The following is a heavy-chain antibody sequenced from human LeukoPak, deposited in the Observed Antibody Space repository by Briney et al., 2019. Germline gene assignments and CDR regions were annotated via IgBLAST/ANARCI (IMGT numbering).Heavy chain of an antibody. Sequence: GGSLRLSCSASGFTFSSYGLHWVRQAPGKGLQYVSGISSNGGSTDYADSVKGRFTISRDNSKNTLYLQMNSLRAEDTAVYYCARDGITIFGVVIKGPFDYWGQGTLVTVSS. CDR3: ARDGITIFGVVIKGPFDY. CDR2: ISSNGGST. CDR1: GFTFSSYG. D-gene: IGHD3-3*01. J-gene: IGHJ4*02. V-gene: IGHV3-64*04.